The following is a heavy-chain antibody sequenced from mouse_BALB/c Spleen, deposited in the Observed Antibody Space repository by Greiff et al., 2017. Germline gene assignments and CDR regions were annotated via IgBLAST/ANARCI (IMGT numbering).Heavy chain of an antibody. CDR2: IWAGGST. V-gene: IGHV2-9*02. CDR3: ARERDYAMDY. Sequence: QVQLKESGPGLVAPSQSLSITCTVSGFSLSSYGVCWVRQPPGKGLEWLGVIWAGGSTNYNSARMSRLSISKDNSTSQVFLKMNSLQTDDTAMFYCARERDYAMDYWGQGTSVTVSS. J-gene: IGHJ4*01. CDR1: GFSLSSYG.